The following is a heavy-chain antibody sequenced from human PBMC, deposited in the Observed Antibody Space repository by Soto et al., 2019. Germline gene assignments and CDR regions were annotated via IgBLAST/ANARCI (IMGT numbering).Heavy chain of an antibody. D-gene: IGHD1-26*01. J-gene: IGHJ4*02. CDR3: ARVWEIIGDY. CDR2: IYYSGNT. CDR1: GGSIKSSGYY. V-gene: IGHV4-31*03. Sequence: QVQLQESGPGLVKPSETLSLTCTVSGGSIKSSGYYWSWIRQHPGKGLEWIGYIYYSGNTYYNPSPKSRFVISVDTSKNQCSWNVSAVTAAASVVYYGARVWEIIGDYWGQGTLVTFSS.